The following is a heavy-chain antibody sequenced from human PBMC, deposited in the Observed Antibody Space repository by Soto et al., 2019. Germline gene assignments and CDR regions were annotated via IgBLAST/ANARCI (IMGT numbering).Heavy chain of an antibody. CDR1: GFTFSSYS. J-gene: IGHJ6*02. CDR2: ISSSSSYI. Sequence: EVQLVESGGGLVKPGGSLRLSCAASGFTFSSYSMNWVRQAPGKGLEWVSSISSSSSYIYYADSVKGRFTISRDNAKNSLCRQMNSLRAEDTAVYYSTKGGLGTPWGMDVWGQGTTVTVSS. D-gene: IGHD6-19*01. CDR3: TKGGLGTPWGMDV. V-gene: IGHV3-21*01.